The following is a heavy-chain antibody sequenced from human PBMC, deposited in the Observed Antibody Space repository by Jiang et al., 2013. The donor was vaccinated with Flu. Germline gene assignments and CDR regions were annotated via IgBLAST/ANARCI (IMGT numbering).Heavy chain of an antibody. Sequence: GAEVKKPGASVKVSCKASGYTFTSYYMHWVRQAPGQGLEWMGIINPSGGSTSYAQKFQGRVTMTRDTSTSTVYMELSSLRSEDTAAYYCARDRQAMVTFGAFDIWAKGQWSPSLQ. CDR1: GYTFTSYY. D-gene: IGHD5-18*01. J-gene: IGHJ3*02. CDR3: ARDRQAMVTFGAFDI. V-gene: IGHV1-46*01. CDR2: INPSGGST.